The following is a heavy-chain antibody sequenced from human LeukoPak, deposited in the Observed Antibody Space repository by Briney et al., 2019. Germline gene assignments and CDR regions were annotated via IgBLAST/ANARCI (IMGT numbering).Heavy chain of an antibody. Sequence: GGSLRLSCAASGFTFSSYAMHWVRQAPGKGLEWVAVISYDGSNKYYADSVKGRFTISRDNSKNTLYLQMNSLRAEDTAVYYCAREAPFGAAFDYWGQGTLVTVSS. CDR3: AREAPFGAAFDY. V-gene: IGHV3-30*04. J-gene: IGHJ4*02. CDR2: ISYDGSNK. D-gene: IGHD6-13*01. CDR1: GFTFSSYA.